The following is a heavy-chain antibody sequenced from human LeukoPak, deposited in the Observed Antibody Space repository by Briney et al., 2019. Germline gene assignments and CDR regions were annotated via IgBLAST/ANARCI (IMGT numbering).Heavy chain of an antibody. V-gene: IGHV3-9*01. CDR1: GFTFSSYA. D-gene: IGHD6-13*01. J-gene: IGHJ3*02. CDR2: ISWNSGSI. CDR3: AKDTPPPFSSSWSLDPHAFDI. Sequence: PGGSLRLSCAASGFTFSSYAMSWVRQAPGKGLEWVSGISWNSGSIGYADSVKGRFTISRDNAKNSLYLQMNSLRAEDTALYYCAKDTPPPFSSSWSLDPHAFDIWGQGTMVTVSS.